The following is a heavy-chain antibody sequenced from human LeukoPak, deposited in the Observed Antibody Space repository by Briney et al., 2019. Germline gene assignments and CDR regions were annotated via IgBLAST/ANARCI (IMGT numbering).Heavy chain of an antibody. D-gene: IGHD6-19*01. J-gene: IGHJ4*02. V-gene: IGHV3-48*03. CDR1: GFTFSSYA. CDR3: ARESIAVAGAPFDY. Sequence: TGGSLRLSCAASGFTFSSYAMHWVRQAPGKGLEWVSYISSGSTIYDADSVKGRFTISRDNAKNSLYLQMNSLRAEDTAVYYCARESIAVAGAPFDYWGQGTLVTVSS. CDR2: ISSGSTI.